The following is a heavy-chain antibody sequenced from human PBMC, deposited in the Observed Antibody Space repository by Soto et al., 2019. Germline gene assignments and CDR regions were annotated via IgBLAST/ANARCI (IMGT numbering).Heavy chain of an antibody. CDR1: GFTFSSYG. Sequence: PGGSLRLSCAASGFTFSSYGMSWVRQAPGKGLEWVSAISYSGGSTYYADSVKGRFTISRDNFKNTLYLQMSSLRAEDTAVYYCAKDLRDSSGYYYYIDYWGQGTLVTVSS. D-gene: IGHD3-22*01. J-gene: IGHJ4*02. V-gene: IGHV3-23*01. CDR3: AKDLRDSSGYYYYIDY. CDR2: ISYSGGST.